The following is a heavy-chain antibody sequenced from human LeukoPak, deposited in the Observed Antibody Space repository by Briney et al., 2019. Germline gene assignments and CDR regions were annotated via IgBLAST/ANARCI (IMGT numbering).Heavy chain of an antibody. CDR1: GFTFSSYA. Sequence: GGSLRLSCAASGFTFSSYAMGWVRQAPGKGLEWVSAISGSGGSTYYADSVKGRFTISRDNSKNTLYLQMNSLRAEDTAVYYCAKGGWDGDAFDIWGQGTMVTVSS. D-gene: IGHD1-26*01. CDR2: ISGSGGST. J-gene: IGHJ3*02. V-gene: IGHV3-23*01. CDR3: AKGGWDGDAFDI.